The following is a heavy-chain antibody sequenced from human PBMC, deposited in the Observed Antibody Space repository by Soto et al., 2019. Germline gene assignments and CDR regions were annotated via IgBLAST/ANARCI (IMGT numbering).Heavy chain of an antibody. CDR1: GFTFSSYT. D-gene: IGHD3-9*01. Sequence: EVQLLESGGGLVQPGGSLRLSCAASGFTFSSYTMNWVRQAPGKGLEWVSAITGSADSTYYADSVKGRFTISRDNYRNTLYVQVNGLRAEDTAVYYVAKDGIDWGSYFDGWGQGTLVTVSS. CDR2: ITGSADST. CDR3: AKDGIDWGSYFDG. V-gene: IGHV3-23*01. J-gene: IGHJ4*02.